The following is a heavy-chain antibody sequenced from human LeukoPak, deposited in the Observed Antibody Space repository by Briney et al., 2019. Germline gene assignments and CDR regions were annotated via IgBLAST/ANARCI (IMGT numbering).Heavy chain of an antibody. D-gene: IGHD3-10*01. V-gene: IGHV3-64D*09. CDR2: ISSNGGST. Sequence: GGSLRLSCSASGFTFSTSAMHWVRQAPGKGLEYVSAISSNGGSTYYADSVKGRFTISRDNSKDTLHLQMSSLRAEDTAVYYCVGVRWFGGSNWFDPWGQGTLVTVSS. CDR3: VGVRWFGGSNWFDP. J-gene: IGHJ5*02. CDR1: GFTFSTSA.